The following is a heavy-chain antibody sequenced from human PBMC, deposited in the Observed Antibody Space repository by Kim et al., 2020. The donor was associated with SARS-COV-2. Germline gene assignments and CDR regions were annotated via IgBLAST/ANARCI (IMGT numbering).Heavy chain of an antibody. D-gene: IGHD3-10*01. CDR1: GFSVNNYA. V-gene: IGHV3-23*01. J-gene: IGHJ3*02. CDR2: ISRSDGGT. CDR3: ARERGGMNNAFDI. Sequence: GGSLRLSCAVSGFSVNNYAMSWVRQAPGKGLEWVSDISRSDGGTFYADSVKGRFTISRDNSKNTLYLQMNSLRAEDTALYYCARERGGMNNAFDIWGQGRMVTGSS.